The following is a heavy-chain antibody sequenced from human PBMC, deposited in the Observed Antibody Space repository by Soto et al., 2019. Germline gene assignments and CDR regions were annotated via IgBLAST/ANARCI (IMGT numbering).Heavy chain of an antibody. CDR1: GFSVGSNF. V-gene: IGHV3-53*01. CDR2: MKDGGST. Sequence: PGGSLRLSCAASGFSVGSNFMTWVRQAPGKGLEWVSVMKDGGSTNYADSVKGRFTVSRDNSKNTLYLQMNSLRAEDTAVYYCAKGGYNYGFLFDCWGQGTLVTVSS. CDR3: AKGGYNYGFLFDC. J-gene: IGHJ4*02. D-gene: IGHD5-18*01.